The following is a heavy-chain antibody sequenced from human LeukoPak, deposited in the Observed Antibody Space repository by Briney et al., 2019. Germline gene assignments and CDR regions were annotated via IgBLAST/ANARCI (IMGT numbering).Heavy chain of an antibody. J-gene: IGHJ4*02. V-gene: IGHV3-53*01. D-gene: IGHD3-3*01. CDR3: AKVKNYDFWSGPRYFDY. CDR1: GFTVSINY. Sequence: GGSLTLSCAASGFTVSINYMSWVRLAPGRGLEWVSVIYSGGRTYYADSVKGRFTISRDNSKNTLYLQMNSLRAEDKAVYYCAKVKNYDFWSGPRYFDYWGQGTLVTVSS. CDR2: IYSGGRT.